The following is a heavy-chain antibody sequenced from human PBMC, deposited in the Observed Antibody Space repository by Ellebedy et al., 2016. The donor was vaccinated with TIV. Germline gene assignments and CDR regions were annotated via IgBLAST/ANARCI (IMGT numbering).Heavy chain of an antibody. CDR1: GFTFDDYA. CDR3: AKRQVTMVRGVIHNWFDP. Sequence: GGSLRLXXAASGFTFDDYAMHWVRQAPGKGLEWVSGISWNSGSIGYADSVKGRFTISRDNAKNSLYLQMNSLRAEDTAVYYCAKRQVTMVRGVIHNWFDPWGQGTLVTVSS. D-gene: IGHD3-10*01. CDR2: ISWNSGSI. J-gene: IGHJ5*02. V-gene: IGHV3-9*01.